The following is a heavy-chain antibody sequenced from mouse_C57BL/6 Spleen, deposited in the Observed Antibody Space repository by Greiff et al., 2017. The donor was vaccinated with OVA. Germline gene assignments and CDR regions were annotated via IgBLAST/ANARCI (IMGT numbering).Heavy chain of an antibody. D-gene: IGHD1-1*01. V-gene: IGHV5-12*01. CDR3: ARGHYGSFFDY. Sequence: EVKVVESGGGLVQPGGSLKLSCAASGFTFSDYYMYWVRQTPEKRLEWVAYISNGGGSTYYPDTVKGRFTISRDNAKNTLYLQMSRLKSEDTAMYYCARGHYGSFFDYWGQGTTLTVSS. J-gene: IGHJ2*01. CDR1: GFTFSDYY. CDR2: ISNGGGST.